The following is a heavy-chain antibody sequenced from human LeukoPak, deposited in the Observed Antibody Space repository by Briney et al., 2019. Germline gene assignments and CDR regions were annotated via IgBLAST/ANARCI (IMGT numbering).Heavy chain of an antibody. CDR1: GGSISSGSYY. D-gene: IGHD1-1*01. Sequence: SETLSLTCTVSGGSISSGSYYWSWIRQPAGKGLEWIGRIYTSGSTNYNPSLKSRVTISVDTSKNQFSLKLSSVTAADTAVYYCARTNGYPNYYFDYWGQGALVTVSS. CDR2: IYTSGST. V-gene: IGHV4-61*02. CDR3: ARTNGYPNYYFDY. J-gene: IGHJ4*02.